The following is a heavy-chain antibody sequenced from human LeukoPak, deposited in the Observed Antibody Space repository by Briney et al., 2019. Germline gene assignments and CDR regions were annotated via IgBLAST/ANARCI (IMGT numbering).Heavy chain of an antibody. CDR1: GGSFSDYS. V-gene: IGHV1-69*08. CDR3: VRSGYDYDWFDP. D-gene: IGHD5-12*01. CDR2: IIAILDTA. Sequence: SVKVSCKASGGSFSDYSISWVRQAPGQGLEWMGRIIAILDTAHYAQKFQGKFTITADKSTTTVYMELSSLRSDDTAVYYCVRSGYDYDWFDPWGQGTLVTVSS. J-gene: IGHJ5*02.